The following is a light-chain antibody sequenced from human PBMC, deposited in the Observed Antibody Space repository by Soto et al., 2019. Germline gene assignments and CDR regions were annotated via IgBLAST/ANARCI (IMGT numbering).Light chain of an antibody. V-gene: IGLV2-23*01. CDR3: CSYAGSSTYV. J-gene: IGLJ1*01. Sequence: LTQPACVSGSPGLSITISCTGTSSDVGSYNLVSWFQQHPGKAPKLMIYEANKRPSGVSNRFSGSKSGNTASLTISGLQAEDEADYYCCSYAGSSTYVFGTGTKVTVL. CDR2: EAN. CDR1: SSDVGSYNL.